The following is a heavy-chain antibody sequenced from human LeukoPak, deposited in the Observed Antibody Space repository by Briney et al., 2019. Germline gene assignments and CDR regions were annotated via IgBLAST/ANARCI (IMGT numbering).Heavy chain of an antibody. CDR2: TSYDGSDK. D-gene: IGHD1-26*01. CDR1: GFTFNNYG. J-gene: IGHJ2*01. CDR3: EKVATQWDRFGGGYFDL. Sequence: PGGSLRLSCAASGFTFNNYGMLWVRQAPGKGLEWVAVTSYDGSDKHHADPVKGRFTIARDNSKNTLYLQMNSLRTEDTAVYYCEKVATQWDRFGGGYFDLGGGGPLVTAS. V-gene: IGHV3-30*18.